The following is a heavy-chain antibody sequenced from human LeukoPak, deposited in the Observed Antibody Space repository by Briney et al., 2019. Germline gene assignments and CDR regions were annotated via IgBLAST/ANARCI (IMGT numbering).Heavy chain of an antibody. J-gene: IGHJ6*02. D-gene: IGHD2-21*02. CDR1: GFTLSTYA. CDR2: ISHRGDTS. CDR3: ARGMVVVTAPYYYYYGMDV. V-gene: IGHV3-23*01. Sequence: GGSLRLSCTASGFTLSTYAMNWVGQAPGKGLEGVSSISHRGDTSDYADSVKGRFTISRDNSKNTLYLQMNSLRAEDTAVYYYARGMVVVTAPYYYYYGMDVWGQGTTVTVSS.